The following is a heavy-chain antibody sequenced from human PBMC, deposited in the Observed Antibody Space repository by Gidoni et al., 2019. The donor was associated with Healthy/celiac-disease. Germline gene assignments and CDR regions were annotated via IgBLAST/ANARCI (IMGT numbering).Heavy chain of an antibody. D-gene: IGHD1-26*01. CDR2: IKQDGSEK. CDR3: ARDTERSFDY. Sequence: EVQLVESGGGLVQPGGSLRLSCPASGFTFSSYWMSWVRQAPGKGLEWVANIKQDGSEKYYVDSVKGRFTISRDNAKNSLYLQMNSLRAEDTAVYYCARDTERSFDYWGQGTLVTVSS. V-gene: IGHV3-7*03. J-gene: IGHJ4*02. CDR1: GFTFSSYW.